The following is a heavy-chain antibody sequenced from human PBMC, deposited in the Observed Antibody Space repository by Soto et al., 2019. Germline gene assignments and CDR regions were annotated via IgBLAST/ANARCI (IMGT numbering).Heavy chain of an antibody. D-gene: IGHD5-12*01. V-gene: IGHV6-1*01. Sequence: SQTLSLTCAISGDSVSSNTASWNWIRQSPSRGLEWLGRTYFRSKWYNDYAVSVKSRKIINPDTSNNQFSLQLNSVTPEDTAVYFSANGDNLWPKSGYAFDTLGQGIMVTVCS. J-gene: IGHJ4*02. CDR1: GDSVSSNTAS. CDR2: TYFRSKWYN. CDR3: ANGDNLWPKSGYAFDT.